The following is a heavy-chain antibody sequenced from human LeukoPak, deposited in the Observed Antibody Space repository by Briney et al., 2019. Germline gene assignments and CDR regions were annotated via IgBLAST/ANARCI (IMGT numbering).Heavy chain of an antibody. CDR2: IYYSGST. CDR3: ARGPPVYYYYGMDV. J-gene: IGHJ6*02. Sequence: PSETLSPTCTVSGGSISSGDYYWSWIRQPPGKGLEWIVYIYYSGSTYYNPSLKSRVTISVDTSKNQFSLKLSSVTAADTAVYYCARGPPVYYYYGMDVWGQGTTVTVSS. V-gene: IGHV4-30-4*01. CDR1: GGSISSGDYY.